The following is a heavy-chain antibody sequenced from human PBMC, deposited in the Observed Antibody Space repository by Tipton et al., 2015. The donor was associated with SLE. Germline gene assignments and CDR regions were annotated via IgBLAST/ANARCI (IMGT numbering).Heavy chain of an antibody. J-gene: IGHJ6*02. V-gene: IGHV4-31*03. D-gene: IGHD2-21*01. Sequence: TLSLTCTVSGGSISSGGYYWTWIRQLPGKGLEWIGYIYYSGNTYYNPSLGSRLTISVDTSKDQFSLRLTSVTAADTAVYFCARSRGLGSCCGDNCYDYYFGMDVWGRGSTVTVSS. CDR1: GGSISSGGYY. CDR2: IYYSGNT. CDR3: ARSRGLGSCCGDNCYDYYFGMDV.